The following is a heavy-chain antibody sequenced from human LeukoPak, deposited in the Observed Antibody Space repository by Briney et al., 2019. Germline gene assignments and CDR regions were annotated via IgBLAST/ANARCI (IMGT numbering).Heavy chain of an antibody. CDR2: FDPEDGET. CDR1: GYTLTELS. V-gene: IGHV1-24*01. J-gene: IGHJ4*02. Sequence: ASEKVSCKVSGYTLTELSMHWVRQAPGKGLEWMGGFDPEDGETIYAQKFQGRVTMTEDTSTDTAYMELSSLRSEDTAVYYCATAPSHYSNSPFDYWGQGTLVTVSS. D-gene: IGHD4-11*01. CDR3: ATAPSHYSNSPFDY.